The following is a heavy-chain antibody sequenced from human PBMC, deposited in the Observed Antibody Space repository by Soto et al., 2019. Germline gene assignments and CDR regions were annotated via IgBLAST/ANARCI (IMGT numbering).Heavy chain of an antibody. V-gene: IGHV3-23*01. D-gene: IGHD2-15*01. CDR3: AIDLWWYTH. J-gene: IGHJ4*02. Sequence: EVQLLESGGGLVQPGGSLRLSYTASGFTFSDHAMTWVRQAPGKGLEWLSGISGGGSGAYYVDSVKGRFTVSRASSNTPLFLQMDSVRVEDTAVYYCAIDLWWYTHWGQGTLVTVSS. CDR2: ISGGGSGA. CDR1: GFTFSDHA.